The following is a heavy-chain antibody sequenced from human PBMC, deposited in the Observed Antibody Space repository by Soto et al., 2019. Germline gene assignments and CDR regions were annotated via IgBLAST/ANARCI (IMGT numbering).Heavy chain of an antibody. V-gene: IGHV3-30*18. CDR1: GFTFSSYG. J-gene: IGHJ3*02. Sequence: PGGSLRLSCAASGFTFSSYGMHWARQAPGKGLEWVAVISYDGSNKYYADSVKGRFTISRDNSKNTLYLQMNSLRAEDTAVYYCAKDHPGAFDIWGQGTMVTVSS. CDR2: ISYDGSNK. CDR3: AKDHPGAFDI.